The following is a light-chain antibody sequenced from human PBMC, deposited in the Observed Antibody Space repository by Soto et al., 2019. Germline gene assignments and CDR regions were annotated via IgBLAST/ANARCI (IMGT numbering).Light chain of an antibody. CDR2: EVS. CDR3: SSYAGSNDVV. V-gene: IGLV2-8*01. J-gene: IGLJ2*01. CDR1: SSDVGGYNY. Sequence: QSALTQPPSASGSPGQSVTSSCTGTSSDVGGYNYVSWYQQHPGKAPKLMIYEVSKRPSGVPDRFSGSKSGNTASLTVSGLQAEDEADYYCSSYAGSNDVVFGGGTKLPVL.